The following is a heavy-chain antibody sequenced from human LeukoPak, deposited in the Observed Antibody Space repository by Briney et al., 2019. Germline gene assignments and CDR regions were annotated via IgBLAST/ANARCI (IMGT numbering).Heavy chain of an antibody. D-gene: IGHD5-18*01. CDR3: ASGPRPRGIQHYYFDY. J-gene: IGHJ4*02. Sequence: SVKVSCKASGGTFSSYAISWVRQAPGQGLEWMGRIIPIFGTANYAQKFQGRVTITTDESTSTAYMELSSLRSEDTAVYYCASGPRPRGIQHYYFDYWGQGTLVTVSS. CDR2: IIPIFGTA. CDR1: GGTFSSYA. V-gene: IGHV1-69*05.